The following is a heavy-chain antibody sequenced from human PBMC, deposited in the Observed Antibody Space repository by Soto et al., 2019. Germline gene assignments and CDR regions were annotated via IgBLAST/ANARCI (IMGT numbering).Heavy chain of an antibody. V-gene: IGHV3-21*01. CDR3: ARDRYGDYDY. J-gene: IGHJ4*02. Sequence: EVQLVESGGGLGKPGGSLRLSCAASGFTFSSYSMNWVRQAPGKGLEWVSSISSSSSYINYADSAKGRFTISSDNAKNSLYLQMNSLRAEDTAVYYCARDRYGDYDYWGQGTLVTVSS. CDR1: GFTFSSYS. D-gene: IGHD4-17*01. CDR2: ISSSSSYI.